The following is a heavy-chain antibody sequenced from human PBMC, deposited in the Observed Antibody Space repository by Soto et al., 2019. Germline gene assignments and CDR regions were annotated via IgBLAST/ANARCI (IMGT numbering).Heavy chain of an antibody. D-gene: IGHD3-9*01. CDR2: INHNSGGT. J-gene: IGHJ4*02. CDR1: GYTFTGYY. CDR3: ARPYDILSPGTLDY. V-gene: IGHV1-2*02. Sequence: QVQLVQSGAEVKKPGASVKVSCKASGYTFTGYYMHWVRQAPGQGLEWMGWINHNSGGTKYAQKFQGRVTMTRDTSISTAYMELRRLRSDDTAVYYCARPYDILSPGTLDYWGQGTLVTVSS.